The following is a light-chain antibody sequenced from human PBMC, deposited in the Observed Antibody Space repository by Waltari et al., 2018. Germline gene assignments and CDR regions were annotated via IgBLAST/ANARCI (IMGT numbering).Light chain of an antibody. V-gene: IGKV1-17*03. CDR2: AAS. Sequence: LQMPHSPSAMSASVGVSVTITCRASLVISNYLAWFQQLPGKVPKRLIYAASTVQSAVPSRISGRGSGTEFTLTISSLQPEDFATYYSLQNSSYPLTFGGGTKVEIK. J-gene: IGKJ4*01. CDR1: LVISNY. CDR3: LQNSSYPLT.